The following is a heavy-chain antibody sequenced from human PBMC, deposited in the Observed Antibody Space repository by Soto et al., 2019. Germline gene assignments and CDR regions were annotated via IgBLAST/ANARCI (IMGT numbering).Heavy chain of an antibody. V-gene: IGHV3-30*18. CDR3: AKEVGATYYYGMDV. D-gene: IGHD1-26*01. J-gene: IGHJ6*02. CDR2: ISYDGSNK. CDR1: GFTFSSYS. Sequence: GGSLRLSCAASGFTFSSYSMNWVRQAPGKGLEWVAVISYDGSNKYYADSVKGRFTISRDNSKNTLYLQMNSLRAEDTAVYYCAKEVGATYYYGMDVWGQGTTVTVSS.